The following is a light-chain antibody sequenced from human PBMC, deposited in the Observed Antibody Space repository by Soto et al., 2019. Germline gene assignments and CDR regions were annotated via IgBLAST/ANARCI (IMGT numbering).Light chain of an antibody. V-gene: IGLV2-23*03. Sequence: QSALTQPASVSGSPGQSISISCTGTSSDVGTYNLVSWYQLHPGKAPKLIIYEGTKRPSGVSNRFSGSRSGNTASLTISGLQAEDEADYYCCSYAGSRTFVVFGGGTKVTVL. CDR2: EGT. J-gene: IGLJ2*01. CDR3: CSYAGSRTFVV. CDR1: SSDVGTYNL.